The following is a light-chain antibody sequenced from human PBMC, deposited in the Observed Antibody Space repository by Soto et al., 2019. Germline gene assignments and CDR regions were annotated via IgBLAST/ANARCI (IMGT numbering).Light chain of an antibody. CDR1: NSNIGTKP. J-gene: IGLJ1*01. CDR2: RND. V-gene: IGLV1-44*01. CDR3: AAWDDSLHSYV. Sequence: QSVLTQPPSASGTPGQRVTLSCSGSNSNIGTKPVKWFQQVPGTAPKSLIYRNDQRPSGVPDRFSGSKSGTSASLALSGLQSEDEAEYYCAAWDDSLHSYVFGTGTKVTVL.